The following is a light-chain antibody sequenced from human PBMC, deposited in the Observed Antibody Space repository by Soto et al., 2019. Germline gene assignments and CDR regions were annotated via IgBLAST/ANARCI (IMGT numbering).Light chain of an antibody. V-gene: IGKV3-20*01. CDR1: QSVSSLY. CDR3: QQYGNSPRYS. CDR2: ATS. J-gene: IGKJ2*03. Sequence: EIVLTQSPCILSLSPGESVTLSCRASQSVSSLYLAWYQQKPGQAPRLLIYATSSRATGIPDRFIGSGSGTDFTLTIGSLEPEDFAVYYCQQYGNSPRYSFCQGPRLEIK.